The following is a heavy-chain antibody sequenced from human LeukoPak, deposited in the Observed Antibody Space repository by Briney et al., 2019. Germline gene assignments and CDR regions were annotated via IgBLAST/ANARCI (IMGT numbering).Heavy chain of an antibody. J-gene: IGHJ6*03. Sequence: PGGSLRLSCAASGFTFSDYYMSWIRQAPGKGLEWVSYISSSGSTIYYADSVKGLFTISRDNAKNSLYLQMNSLRAEDTAVYYCARCDSSGYYFYYYYYMDVWGKGTTVTVSS. CDR3: ARCDSSGYYFYYYYYMDV. D-gene: IGHD3-22*01. CDR1: GFTFSDYY. CDR2: ISSSGSTI. V-gene: IGHV3-11*04.